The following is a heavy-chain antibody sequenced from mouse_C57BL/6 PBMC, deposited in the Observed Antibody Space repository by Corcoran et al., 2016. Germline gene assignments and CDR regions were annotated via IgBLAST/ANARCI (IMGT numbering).Heavy chain of an antibody. Sequence: DVQLQESGPGLVKPSQSLSLTCFVTGYSITSGYYWNWIRQFPGNKLEWMGYISYDGSNNYNPSLKNRISITRDTYKNQFFLKLNSVTTEDTATYYCAREVVYDYEFAYWGQGTLVTVSA. CDR1: GYSITSGYY. V-gene: IGHV3-6*01. D-gene: IGHD2-4*01. J-gene: IGHJ3*01. CDR3: AREVVYDYEFAY. CDR2: ISYDGSN.